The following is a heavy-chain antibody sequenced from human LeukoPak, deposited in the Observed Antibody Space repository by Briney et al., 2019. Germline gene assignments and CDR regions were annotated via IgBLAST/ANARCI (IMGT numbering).Heavy chain of an antibody. Sequence: ASVKVSCKASGYTFTGYYMHWVRQAPGQGLEWMGWINPNSGGTNYAQKFQGRVTMTRDTSISTAYMELSSLTSDDTAVYYCARGGPGSYSFDYWGQGTLVTVFS. D-gene: IGHD3-10*01. CDR3: ARGGPGSYSFDY. J-gene: IGHJ4*02. CDR1: GYTFTGYY. V-gene: IGHV1-2*02. CDR2: INPNSGGT.